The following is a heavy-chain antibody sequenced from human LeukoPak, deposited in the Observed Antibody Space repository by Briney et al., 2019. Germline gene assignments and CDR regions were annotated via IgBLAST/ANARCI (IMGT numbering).Heavy chain of an antibody. Sequence: PGGSLRLSCAASGFTFSSYGMHWVRQAPGKGLEWVAVISYDGSNKYYADSVKGRFTISRDNSKNTLYLQMNSLRAEDTAVYYCAKDLIRRAADYNCFAPGGKGTRVTVSS. CDR2: ISYDGSNK. V-gene: IGHV3-30*18. CDR1: GFTFSSYG. CDR3: AKDLIRRAADYNCFAP. J-gene: IGHJ5*02. D-gene: IGHD6-13*01.